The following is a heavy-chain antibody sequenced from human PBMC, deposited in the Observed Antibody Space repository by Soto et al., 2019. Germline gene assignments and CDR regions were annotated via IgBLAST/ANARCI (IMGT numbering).Heavy chain of an antibody. CDR3: ARQIYDSDTGPNFQYYFES. CDR1: GYSFAGYW. J-gene: IGHJ4*02. D-gene: IGHD3-22*01. Sequence: GESKKISSKGSGYSFAGYWITWVRQKPGKGLEWMGRIDPSDSQTYYSPSFRGHVTISVTKSITTVFLQWSSLRASDTAMYYCARQIYDSDTGPNFQYYFESWGQGTPVTVSS. V-gene: IGHV5-10-1*01. CDR2: IDPSDSQT.